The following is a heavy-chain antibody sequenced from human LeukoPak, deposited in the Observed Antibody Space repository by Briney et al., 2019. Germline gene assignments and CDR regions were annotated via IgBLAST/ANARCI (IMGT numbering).Heavy chain of an antibody. D-gene: IGHD3-3*01. V-gene: IGHV3-23*01. J-gene: IGHJ4*02. CDR3: AKYFWVAKAPLDY. CDR1: GFTFSSYA. CDR2: ISGSAGST. Sequence: GGPLRLSLSASGFTFSSYAMSWVLQAPGQGLEWFSAISGSAGSTYYADSVKGRFTISRDNSKNTLYLQTNSLRAQDTAVYYCAKYFWVAKAPLDYWGQGTLVTVSS.